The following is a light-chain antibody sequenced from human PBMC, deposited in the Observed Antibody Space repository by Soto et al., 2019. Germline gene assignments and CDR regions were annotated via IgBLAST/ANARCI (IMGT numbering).Light chain of an antibody. J-gene: IGLJ1*01. Sequence: QSVLTQPASVSGSPGQSITISCTGTSSDVGGYNYVSWYQQHPGKAPKLMIYDVSNRPSGVSNRFSGSKSGNTASLTISGLQAEDEADYYCCSYAGSPFYVFGTGTKVTVL. CDR2: DVS. V-gene: IGLV2-14*03. CDR3: CSYAGSPFYV. CDR1: SSDVGGYNY.